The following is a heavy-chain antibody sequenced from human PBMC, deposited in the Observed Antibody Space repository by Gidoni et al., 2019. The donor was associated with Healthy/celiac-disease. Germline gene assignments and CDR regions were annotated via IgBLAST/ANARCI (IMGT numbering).Heavy chain of an antibody. Sequence: QLQLQDSGPGLVNPSETLSLTFTVSAGSISSSSYYWGWIRHPPGKGLEWIGSIYYSGSTYYNPSRKSRVTISVDTSKNQFSLKLSSVTAADTAVYYCARTIWKPCLFDYWGQGALVTVSS. CDR2: IYYSGST. D-gene: IGHD3-3*01. CDR3: ARTIWKPCLFDY. J-gene: IGHJ4*02. CDR1: AGSISSSSYY. V-gene: IGHV4-39*01.